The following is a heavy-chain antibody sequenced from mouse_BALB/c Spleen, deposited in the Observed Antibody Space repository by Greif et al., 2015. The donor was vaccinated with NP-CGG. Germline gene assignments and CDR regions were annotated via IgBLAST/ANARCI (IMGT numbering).Heavy chain of an antibody. J-gene: IGHJ3*01. V-gene: IGHV5-6-3*01. CDR2: INSNGGST. D-gene: IGHD2-1*01. Sequence: EVKLVESGGGLVQPGGSLKLSCAASGFTFSSYGMSWVRQTPDKRLELVATINSNGGSTYYPDSVKGRFTISRDNAKNTLYLQMSSLKSEDTAMYYCARDGNYVGFAYWGQGTLVTVSA. CDR3: ARDGNYVGFAY. CDR1: GFTFSSYG.